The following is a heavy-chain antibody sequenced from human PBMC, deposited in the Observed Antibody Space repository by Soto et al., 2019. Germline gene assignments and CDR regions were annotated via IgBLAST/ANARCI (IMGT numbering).Heavy chain of an antibody. V-gene: IGHV3-11*06. D-gene: IGHD2-21*02. CDR3: ARDKRMAYCGGDCYHNWFDP. CDR2: ISSSSSYT. J-gene: IGHJ5*02. Sequence: LRLSCAASGFTFSDYYMSWIRQAPGKGLEWVSYISSSSSYTNYADSVKGRFTISRDNAKNSLYLQMNSLRAEDTAVYYCARDKRMAYCGGDCYHNWFDPWGQGTLVTVSS. CDR1: GFTFSDYY.